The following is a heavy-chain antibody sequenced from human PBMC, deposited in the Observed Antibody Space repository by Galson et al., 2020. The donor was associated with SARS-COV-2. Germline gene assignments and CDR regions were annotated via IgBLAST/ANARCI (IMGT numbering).Heavy chain of an antibody. CDR1: GFTFRNYW. Sequence: GGSLRLSCGASGFTFRNYWMHWVRQVPGKGLVWVSRIKRDGTYTDYAGAVKGRFTISRDNAKNTLYLQMNSLRAEDTGIYYCARDHYGYNSLDSWGQGTLITVSS. CDR2: IKRDGTYT. J-gene: IGHJ5*01. CDR3: ARDHYGYNSLDS. D-gene: IGHD5-12*01. V-gene: IGHV3-74*01.